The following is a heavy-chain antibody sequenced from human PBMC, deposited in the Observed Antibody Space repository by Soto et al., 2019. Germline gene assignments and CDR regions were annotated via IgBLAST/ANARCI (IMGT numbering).Heavy chain of an antibody. CDR3: ARHLYYDFWRAHNWFDP. J-gene: IGHJ5*02. Sequence: GGSLSLSCAASGFTFSSYAMHWVRQAPGKGLEWVAVISYDGSNKYYADSVKGRFTISRDNSKNTLYLQMNSLRAEDTAVYYCARHLYYDFWRAHNWFDPWGQGTLVPSPQ. D-gene: IGHD3-3*01. V-gene: IGHV3-30-3*01. CDR2: ISYDGSNK. CDR1: GFTFSSYA.